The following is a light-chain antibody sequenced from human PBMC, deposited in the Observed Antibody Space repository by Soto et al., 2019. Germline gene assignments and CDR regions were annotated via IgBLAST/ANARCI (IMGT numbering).Light chain of an antibody. V-gene: IGKV1-5*03. CDR3: QQYNTYPIT. J-gene: IGKJ5*01. CDR1: QSISSW. CDR2: KAS. Sequence: DIQMTQSPSTLSASVGDRVTITCRASQSISSWLAWYPQKPGKAPNLLIYKASSLESGVPSRFSGSGSGTEFTLTINSLQPDDFATSYCQQYNTYPITFGQGTRLDIK.